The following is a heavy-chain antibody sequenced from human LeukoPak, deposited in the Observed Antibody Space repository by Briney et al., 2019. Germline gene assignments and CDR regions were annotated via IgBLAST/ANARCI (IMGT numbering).Heavy chain of an antibody. Sequence: SVKVSCKASGGTFSSYAISWVRQAPGQGLEWMGGISPIFGTANYAQKFQGRVTITADESTSTAYMELSSLRSEDTAVYYCARGPAYSSGWYGDYYYYMDVWGKGTTVTVSS. J-gene: IGHJ6*03. CDR3: ARGPAYSSGWYGDYYYYMDV. D-gene: IGHD6-19*01. CDR2: ISPIFGTA. V-gene: IGHV1-69*01. CDR1: GGTFSSYA.